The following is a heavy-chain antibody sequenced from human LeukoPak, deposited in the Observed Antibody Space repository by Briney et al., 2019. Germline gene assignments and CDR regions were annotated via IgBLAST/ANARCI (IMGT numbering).Heavy chain of an antibody. J-gene: IGHJ4*02. Sequence: SETLSLTCTVSGGSISSGPYYWGWIRQPPGKGLEWIGNIYYGENTYYNPSLKSRVTISIDTSNNQFYLKLSSLTAADTAVYYCARAPPDTAMENYWGQGTLVTVSS. CDR1: GGSISSGPYY. V-gene: IGHV4-39*01. D-gene: IGHD5-18*01. CDR2: IYYGENT. CDR3: ARAPPDTAMENY.